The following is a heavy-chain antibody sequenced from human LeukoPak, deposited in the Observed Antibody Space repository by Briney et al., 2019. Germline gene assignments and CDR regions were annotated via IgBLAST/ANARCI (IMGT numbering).Heavy chain of an antibody. D-gene: IGHD6-13*01. CDR1: GGSISSGGYS. CDR3: AREGQLAFDY. V-gene: IGHV4-30-2*01. J-gene: IGHJ4*02. Sequence: SETLSLTCAVSGGSISSGGYSWSWIRQPPGKGLEWIGNIYHSGSTYYNPSLKSRVTISADRSKNHFSLRLSSVTAADTAVFYCAREGQLAFDYWGQGTLVTVSS. CDR2: IYHSGST.